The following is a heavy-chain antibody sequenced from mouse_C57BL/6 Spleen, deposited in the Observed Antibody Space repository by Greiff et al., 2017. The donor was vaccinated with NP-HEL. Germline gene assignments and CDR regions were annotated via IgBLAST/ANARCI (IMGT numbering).Heavy chain of an antibody. Sequence: EVQGVESGGGLVKPGGSLKLSCAASGFTFSSYAMSWVRQTPEKRLEWVATISDGGSYTYYPDNVKGRFTISRDNAKNNLYLQMSHLKSEDTAMYYCARDYSASYWYFDVWGTGTTVTVSS. D-gene: IGHD2-12*01. CDR2: ISDGGSYT. CDR3: ARDYSASYWYFDV. CDR1: GFTFSSYA. V-gene: IGHV5-4*01. J-gene: IGHJ1*03.